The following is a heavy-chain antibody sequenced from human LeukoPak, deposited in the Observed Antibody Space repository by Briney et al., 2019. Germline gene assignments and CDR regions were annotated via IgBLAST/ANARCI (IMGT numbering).Heavy chain of an antibody. CDR2: IYYSGST. CDR1: GGSISSTSSY. D-gene: IGHD2-2*03. J-gene: IGHJ4*02. V-gene: IGHV4-39*01. Sequence: SETLSLTCAVSGGSISSTSSYWGWIRQPPGKGLEWIGRIYYSGSTFYNPSLKSRVTISVDTSKNQLSLRLSSVTAADTAVYYCARHGSTDYFDYWGQGTLVTVSS. CDR3: ARHGSTDYFDY.